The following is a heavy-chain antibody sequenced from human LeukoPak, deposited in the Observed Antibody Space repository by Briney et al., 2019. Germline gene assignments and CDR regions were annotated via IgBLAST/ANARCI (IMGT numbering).Heavy chain of an antibody. D-gene: IGHD1-26*01. CDR3: ARGRWELLEYFDY. CDR2: INHSGST. Sequence: PSETLSLTCAVYGGSFSGYYWSWIRQPPGKGLEWIGEINHSGSTNYNPSLKSRVTISVDTSKNQFSLKLSSVTAADTAVYYCARGRWELLEYFDYWGQGTLVTVSS. CDR1: GGSFSGYY. V-gene: IGHV4-34*01. J-gene: IGHJ4*02.